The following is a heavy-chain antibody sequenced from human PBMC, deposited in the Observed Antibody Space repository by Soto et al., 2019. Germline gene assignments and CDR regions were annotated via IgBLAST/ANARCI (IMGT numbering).Heavy chain of an antibody. Sequence: SETLSLTCAVSGGSISRGGYSWSWIRQPPGKDLEWIGYIYHSGSTYYNPSLKSRVTIAVDRSKNQFTLKLSSVTAADTAVYYCARALLWFGEHRYYYYYGMDVWGQGTTVTVSS. D-gene: IGHD3-10*01. CDR3: ARALLWFGEHRYYYYYGMDV. CDR2: IYHSGST. V-gene: IGHV4-30-2*01. CDR1: GGSISRGGYS. J-gene: IGHJ6*02.